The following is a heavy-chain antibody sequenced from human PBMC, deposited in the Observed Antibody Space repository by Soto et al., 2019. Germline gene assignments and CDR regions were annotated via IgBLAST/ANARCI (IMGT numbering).Heavy chain of an antibody. D-gene: IGHD4-4*01. J-gene: IGHJ4*02. CDR3: ATFVGATTVTRGSPRDY. Sequence: VQLQQWGAGLLKPSETLSLTCAVYGGSFSGYHWSWFLQPPGKGLEWIVEINPSGSINYNPSLKSRVTISVETSNNKFSLNLSSVPAAETAVYYCATFVGATTVTRGSPRDYWGQGTLVTVSS. CDR2: INPSGSI. V-gene: IGHV4-34*01. CDR1: GGSFSGYH.